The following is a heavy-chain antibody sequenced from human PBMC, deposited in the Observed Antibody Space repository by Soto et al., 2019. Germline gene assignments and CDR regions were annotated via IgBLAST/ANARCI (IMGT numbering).Heavy chain of an antibody. Sequence: SETLSLTCTVSGGSISSGGYYWSWIRQHPGKGLEWIGDIYYSGSTYYKTYLKSRVTISVDTSKNLFFLKLSSVTAADTAVYYCARGKRGTMVRGLFDYYYGMDVWGQGTTVT. J-gene: IGHJ6*02. V-gene: IGHV4-31*03. CDR2: IYYSGST. D-gene: IGHD3-10*01. CDR3: ARGKRGTMVRGLFDYYYGMDV. CDR1: GGSISSGGYY.